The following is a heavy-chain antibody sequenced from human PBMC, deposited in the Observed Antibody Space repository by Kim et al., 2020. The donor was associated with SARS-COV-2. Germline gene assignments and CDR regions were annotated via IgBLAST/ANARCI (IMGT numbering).Heavy chain of an antibody. CDR2: INHSGST. CDR3: ARGSGFWSGYYSVYDSRGNWFDP. Sequence: SETLSLTCAVYGGSFSGYYWSWIRQPPGKGLEWIGEINHSGSTNYNPSLKSRVTISVDTSKNQFSLKLSSVTAADTAVYYCARGSGFWSGYYSVYDSRGNWFDPWGQGTLVTVSS. J-gene: IGHJ5*02. D-gene: IGHD3-3*01. V-gene: IGHV4-34*01. CDR1: GGSFSGYY.